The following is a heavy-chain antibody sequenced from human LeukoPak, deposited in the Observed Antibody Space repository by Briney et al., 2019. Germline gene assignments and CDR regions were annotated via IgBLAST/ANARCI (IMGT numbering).Heavy chain of an antibody. Sequence: SETLSLTCTVSGGSISSSSYYWGWIRQPPGKGLEWIGSIYYSGSTYYNPSLKSRVTISVDTSKNQFSLKLSSVTAADTAVYYCARNGYGDYSGDFDYWGQGTLVTVSS. J-gene: IGHJ4*02. CDR3: ARNGYGDYSGDFDY. V-gene: IGHV4-39*07. CDR1: GGSISSSSYY. D-gene: IGHD4-17*01. CDR2: IYYSGST.